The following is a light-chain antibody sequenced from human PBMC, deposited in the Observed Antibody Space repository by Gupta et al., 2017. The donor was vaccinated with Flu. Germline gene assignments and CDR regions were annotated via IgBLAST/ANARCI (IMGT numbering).Light chain of an antibody. CDR2: AAS. J-gene: IGKJ2*01. Sequence: PSSLSASVGDRVSITCRASQNINNYLNWYQQKPGTVPKLLIYAASNLHSGVPSRFSGSGSGTDFTLTISRLQPEDFATYYCQQRDSPPSTFGQGTKLDIK. CDR1: QNINNY. V-gene: IGKV1-39*01. CDR3: QQRDSPPST.